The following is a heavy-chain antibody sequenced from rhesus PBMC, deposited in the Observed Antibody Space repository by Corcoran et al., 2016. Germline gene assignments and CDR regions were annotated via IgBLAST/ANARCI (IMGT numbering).Heavy chain of an antibody. CDR1: GFSLSTSGMG. CDR3: ARVPDYTTSPDY. V-gene: IGHV2S1*01. J-gene: IGHJ4*01. D-gene: IGHD3-16*01. CDR2: IYWDDDK. Sequence: QVTLKESGPALVKPTQTLTLTCTFSGFSLSTSGMGVGWIRQPPGKALEWLASIYWDDDKYYTASLKGRLTISKDTSKNPVVLSMTNMDPGDTATYFCARVPDYTTSPDYWGQGVLVTVSS.